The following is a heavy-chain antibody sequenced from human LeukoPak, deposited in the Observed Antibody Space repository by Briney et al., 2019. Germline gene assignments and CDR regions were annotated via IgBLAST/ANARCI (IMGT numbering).Heavy chain of an antibody. J-gene: IGHJ3*02. CDR1: GYTFTSYG. Sequence: GASVKVSCKASGYTFTSYGISWVRQAPGQGLEWMGWISAYNGNTNYAQRLQGRVTMTTDTSTSTAYMELRSLRSDDTAVYYCARVLGFGSGSYPKGAFDIWGQGTMVTVSS. CDR3: ARVLGFGSGSYPKGAFDI. CDR2: ISAYNGNT. D-gene: IGHD3-10*01. V-gene: IGHV1-18*01.